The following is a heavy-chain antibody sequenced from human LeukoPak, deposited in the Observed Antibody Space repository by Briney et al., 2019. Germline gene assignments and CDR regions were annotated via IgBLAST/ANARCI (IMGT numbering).Heavy chain of an antibody. CDR1: GFTFSRYW. V-gene: IGHV3-74*01. D-gene: IGHD4-17*01. Sequence: PGGSLRLSCAASGFTFSRYWMHWVRQAPGKGLVWVSRINSDGSSTNYADSVKGRFTISRDNAKNTLYLQMNSLRAEDTAVYYCARGSVPHGDYGVSTSNWGQGTLVTVSS. CDR3: ARGSVPHGDYGVSTSN. J-gene: IGHJ4*02. CDR2: INSDGSST.